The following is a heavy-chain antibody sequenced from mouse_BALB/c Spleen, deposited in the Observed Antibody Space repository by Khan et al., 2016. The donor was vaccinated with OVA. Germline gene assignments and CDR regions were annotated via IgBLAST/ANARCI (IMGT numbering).Heavy chain of an antibody. CDR1: GYTFSSYY. D-gene: IGHD2-10*02. V-gene: IGHV1S81*02. Sequence: QVQLQQSGAELVKPGASVKLSCKASGYTFSSYYMYWVKQRPGQGLEWIGGINPTNGGTNFNEKFKTTATLTVDKSSSTAYMQLRSLTSEDSAVYCCARSGYANPFAYWGQGTLVTVSA. CDR3: ARSGYANPFAY. J-gene: IGHJ3*01. CDR2: INPTNGGT.